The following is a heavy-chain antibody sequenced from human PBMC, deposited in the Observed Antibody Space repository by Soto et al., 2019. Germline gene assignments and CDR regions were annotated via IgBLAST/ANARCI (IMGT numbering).Heavy chain of an antibody. Sequence: SGPTLVNPTQTLTLTFTVSGFSLITGGMCVSWIRQPPGKGLEWIGYIYYSGSTNYNPSLKSRVTISVDTSKNQFSLNLSSVTAADTAVYYCARGYYYDSNGNYFGNFDYCGQGTLVTVSS. D-gene: IGHD3-22*01. J-gene: IGHJ4*02. CDR2: IYYSGST. CDR3: ARGYYYDSNGNYFGNFDY. V-gene: IGHV4-61*08. CDR1: GFSLITGGMC.